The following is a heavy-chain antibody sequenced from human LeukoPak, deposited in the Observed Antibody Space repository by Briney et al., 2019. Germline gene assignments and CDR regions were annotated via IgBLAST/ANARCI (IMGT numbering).Heavy chain of an antibody. J-gene: IGHJ4*02. D-gene: IGHD2-8*01. CDR3: ARDDPALGYCTNGVCYSPDY. CDR2: IYSGDNT. CDR1: GFTVSSNY. Sequence: GGSLRLSCAASGFTVSSNYMSWVRQAPGKGLEWVSLIYSGDNTYYADSVKGRFTISRDNSKNTLYLQMNSLRVEDTAVYYCARDDPALGYCTNGVCYSPDYWGQGTLVTVSS. V-gene: IGHV3-66*01.